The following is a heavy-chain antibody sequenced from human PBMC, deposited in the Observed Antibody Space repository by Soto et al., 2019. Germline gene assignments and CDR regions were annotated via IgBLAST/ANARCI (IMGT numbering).Heavy chain of an antibody. J-gene: IGHJ4*02. Sequence: NPSETLSLTCTVSGGSISGYYWSWIRQPPGKGLEWIGYMYDSANRNYNPSLKSRVTISVDTSKSQFSLRLSSVTTADTAVYYCARASIWPPYYFDYWGQGTLVTVSS. V-gene: IGHV4-59*01. CDR2: MYDSANR. CDR1: GGSISGYY. CDR3: ARASIWPPYYFDY.